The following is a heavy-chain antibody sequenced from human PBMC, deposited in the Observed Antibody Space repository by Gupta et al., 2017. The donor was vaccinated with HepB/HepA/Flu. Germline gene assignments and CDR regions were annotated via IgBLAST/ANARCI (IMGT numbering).Heavy chain of an antibody. J-gene: IGHJ6*02. CDR2: INANSGGT. CDR3: ARDKSIAAAGPYYYYGMDV. Sequence: QVQLVQSGAEVKKPGASVKVSCTASGYTFTGYSIHWGRQAPGQGGEWMGWINANSGGTNYAQKCQGGVTMTRDTSISTAYMELSRLRSEDTAVYYCARDKSIAAAGPYYYYGMDVWGQGTTVTVYS. D-gene: IGHD6-13*01. CDR1: GYTFTGYS. V-gene: IGHV1-2*02.